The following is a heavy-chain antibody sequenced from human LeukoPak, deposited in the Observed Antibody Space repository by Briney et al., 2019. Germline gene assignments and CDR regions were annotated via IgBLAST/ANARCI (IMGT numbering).Heavy chain of an antibody. J-gene: IGHJ4*02. CDR1: GYPFASYG. V-gene: IGHV1-2*02. CDR3: ARYCSGGSCYSGLDY. D-gene: IGHD2-15*01. CDR2: INPNSGGT. Sequence: SVKVSCKASGYPFASYGISWVRQAPGQGLEWMGWINPNSGGTNYAQKFQGRVTMTRDTSISTAYMELSRLRSDDTAVYYCARYCSGGSCYSGLDYWGQGTLVTVSS.